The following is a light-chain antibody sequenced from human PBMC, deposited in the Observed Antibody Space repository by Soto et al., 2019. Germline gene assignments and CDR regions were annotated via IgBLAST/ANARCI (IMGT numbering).Light chain of an antibody. J-gene: IGKJ1*01. CDR3: QQYNNWPPM. Sequence: EIVMTQSPATLSVSPGERATLSCRASQSVSSNLAWYQQKPGQAPRLLIYGASTRATGIPAMFSGSGSGTEFTLPISSLQSEDFVVYYCQQYNNWPPMFGQGTKVQIK. CDR1: QSVSSN. CDR2: GAS. V-gene: IGKV3-15*01.